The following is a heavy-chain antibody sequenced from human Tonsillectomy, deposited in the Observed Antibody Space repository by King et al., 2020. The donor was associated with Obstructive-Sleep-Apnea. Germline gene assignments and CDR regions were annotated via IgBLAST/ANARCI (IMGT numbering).Heavy chain of an antibody. CDR2: INHGGST. Sequence: VQLQQWGAGLLKPSETLSLTCGVYGGSFGGYYWNWIRQPPGKGLEWIGEINHGGSTSYNPSLKSRVTISIDTSKNQFSLKLSSVTAADTAVYYCARRPWFGAQNTWYIDLWGRGPLVTVSS. J-gene: IGHJ2*01. D-gene: IGHD3-10*01. V-gene: IGHV4-34*01. CDR1: GGSFGGYY. CDR3: ARRPWFGAQNTWYIDL.